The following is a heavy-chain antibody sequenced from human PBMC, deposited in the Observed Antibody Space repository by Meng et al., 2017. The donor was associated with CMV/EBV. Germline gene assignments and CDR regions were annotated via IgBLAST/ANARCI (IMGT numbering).Heavy chain of an antibody. D-gene: IGHD6-6*01. CDR3: ASRTSSIAARNYYYGMDV. CDR1: GYTFTSYD. CDR2: MNPNSGNT. V-gene: IGHV1-8*01. Sequence: ASVKVSCKASGYTFTSYDINWVRQATGQGLEWMGWMNPNSGNTGYAQKFQGRVTMTRNTSISTAYMELSSLRSEDTAVYYCASRTSSIAARNYYYGMDVWGQGTRVTVSS. J-gene: IGHJ6*02.